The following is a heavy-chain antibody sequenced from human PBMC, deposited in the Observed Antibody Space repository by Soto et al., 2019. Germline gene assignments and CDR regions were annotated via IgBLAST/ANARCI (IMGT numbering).Heavy chain of an antibody. J-gene: IGHJ4*02. CDR3: ARALAGSYDY. D-gene: IGHD3-10*01. V-gene: IGHV6-1*01. Sequence: SQTLSLTCAISGDSVSSKSAAWNWIRQAPSRGLEWLGRTYYRSKWSTDYAVSLRGRITVNPDSSKNQFSLRLTSVTPEDTDVYYCARALAGSYDYWGQGTPVTVSS. CDR2: TYYRSKWST. CDR1: GDSVSSKSAA.